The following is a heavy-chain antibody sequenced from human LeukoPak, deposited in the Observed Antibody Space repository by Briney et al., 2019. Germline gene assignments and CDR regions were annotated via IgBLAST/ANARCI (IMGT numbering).Heavy chain of an antibody. J-gene: IGHJ4*02. CDR2: IKSKTDGETT. D-gene: IGHD3-10*01. CDR3: TTDLGTYYHGSQRLIPIDY. Sequence: GGSLRLSCVDSGFTFTNAWMSWVRQAPGKGLEWIGRIKSKTDGETTNYAEPVRGRFTISRDDSKSAVYLQMNSLKIEDTSVYYCTTDLGTYYHGSQRLIPIDYWGQGTLVTVSS. CDR1: GFTFTNAW. V-gene: IGHV3-15*01.